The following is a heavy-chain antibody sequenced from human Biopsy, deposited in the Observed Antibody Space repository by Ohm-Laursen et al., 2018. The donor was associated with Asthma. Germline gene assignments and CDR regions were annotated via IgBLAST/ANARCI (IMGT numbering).Heavy chain of an antibody. D-gene: IGHD3-16*01. CDR1: GRPISRGSYY. CDR2: IHYIGST. J-gene: IGHJ4*02. Sequence: SDTLSLPCTFSGRPISRGSYYWSWVRQPPAWGLGWIGHIHYIGSTYYNPSLKSRVAISLDTSKNQFSLKLSSVTAADTAVYFCARRGGVRRYFDYWGQGTLVTVSS. V-gene: IGHV4-30-4*02. CDR3: ARRGGVRRYFDY.